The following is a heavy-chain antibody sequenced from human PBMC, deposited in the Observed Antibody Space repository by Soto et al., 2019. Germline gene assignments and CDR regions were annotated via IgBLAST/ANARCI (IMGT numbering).Heavy chain of an antibody. D-gene: IGHD4-17*01. CDR1: GYTFTSHA. V-gene: IGHV1-3*01. Sequence: ASVKVSCKAAGYTFTSHAMHWVRQAPGQRLEWMGWINADNDNTKYSQKFQGRVTITRDTSANTAYMELSSLRSEDTAVYYCARDLWYRTVKNWFDPWGQGTLVTVSS. CDR3: ARDLWYRTVKNWFDP. J-gene: IGHJ5*02. CDR2: INADNDNT.